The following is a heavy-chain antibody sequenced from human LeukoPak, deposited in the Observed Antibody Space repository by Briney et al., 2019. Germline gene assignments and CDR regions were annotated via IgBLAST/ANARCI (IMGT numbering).Heavy chain of an antibody. D-gene: IGHD3-10*01. V-gene: IGHV4-34*01. CDR3: ARTGGLDY. J-gene: IGHJ4*02. CDR1: GGSFSGYY. Sequence: KASETLSLTCAVCGGSFSGYYWSWIRQPPGKGLEWIGEINHSGSTYYNPSLKSRVTISVDTSKNQFSLKLSSVTAADTAVYYCARTGGLDYWGQGTLVTVSS. CDR2: INHSGST.